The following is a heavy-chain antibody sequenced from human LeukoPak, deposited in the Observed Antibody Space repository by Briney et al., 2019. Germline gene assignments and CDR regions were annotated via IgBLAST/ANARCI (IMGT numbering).Heavy chain of an antibody. V-gene: IGHV4-39*01. CDR1: GGSISSSSYY. CDR2: IYYSGST. J-gene: IGHJ5*02. CDR3: ARTLPVHWFDP. D-gene: IGHD1-1*01. Sequence: SETLSLTCTVSGGSISSSSYYWGWIRQPPGKGLEWIGRIYYSGSTYYNPSLKSRVTISVDTSKNQFSLKLSSVTAADTAVYYCARTLPVHWFDPWGQGTLVTVSS.